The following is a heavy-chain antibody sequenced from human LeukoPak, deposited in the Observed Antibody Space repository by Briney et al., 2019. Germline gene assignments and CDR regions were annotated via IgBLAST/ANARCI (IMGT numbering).Heavy chain of an antibody. CDR3: ARVAVAGNRYYYYYMDV. Sequence: GGSLRLSCAASGFTFSSYSMNWVRQAPGKGPEWVSSISTSSSYIYYADSVKGRFTISRDNAKNSLYLQMNSLRAEDTGVYYCARVAVAGNRYYYYYMDVWGKGTTVTVSS. V-gene: IGHV3-21*01. J-gene: IGHJ6*03. CDR2: ISTSSSYI. D-gene: IGHD6-19*01. CDR1: GFTFSSYS.